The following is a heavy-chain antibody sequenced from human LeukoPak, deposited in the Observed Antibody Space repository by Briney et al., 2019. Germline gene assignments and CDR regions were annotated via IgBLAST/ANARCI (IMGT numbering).Heavy chain of an antibody. CDR2: VSYSGST. D-gene: IGHD6-19*01. J-gene: IGHJ4*02. CDR1: GTAISSYF. Sequence: SETLSLTCNVFGTAISSYFWTWIRQPPGKGLEWIGYVSYSGSTNYNPSLKSRVTISVDTSKTHFSLKLNSVTAADTAVYYCARGDKSIAVAGTRWGQGTLVTVSS. CDR3: ARGDKSIAVAGTR. V-gene: IGHV4-59*01.